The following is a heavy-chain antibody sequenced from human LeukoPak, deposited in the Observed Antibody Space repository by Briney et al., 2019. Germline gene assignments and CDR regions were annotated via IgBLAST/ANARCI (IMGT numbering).Heavy chain of an antibody. CDR2: ISYSGSP. Sequence: PQTLSLTCTVSGASISSGGYYWSWIRQHPGKGLEWIGNISYSGSPYYNPSLKSRVTISVDTSRNQFSLKPSSVTAADTAVYYCARGPHCSSTSCYSEYFHHWGQGTLVTVPS. D-gene: IGHD2-2*01. CDR1: GASISSGGYY. V-gene: IGHV4-31*03. CDR3: ARGPHCSSTSCYSEYFHH. J-gene: IGHJ1*01.